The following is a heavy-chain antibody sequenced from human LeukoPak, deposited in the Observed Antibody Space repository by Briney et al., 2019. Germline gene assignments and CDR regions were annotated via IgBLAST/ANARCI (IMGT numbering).Heavy chain of an antibody. Sequence: SETLSLTCTVSGGSISGYYWSWIRQPPGKGLEWIGYIYYSGSTNYNPSLKSRVTISVDTSKNQFSLKLSSVTAADTAVYYCARGDGSYYSPVLYYFDYWGQGTLVTVSS. D-gene: IGHD1-26*01. CDR2: IYYSGST. CDR1: GGSISGYY. J-gene: IGHJ4*02. CDR3: ARGDGSYYSPVLYYFDY. V-gene: IGHV4-59*01.